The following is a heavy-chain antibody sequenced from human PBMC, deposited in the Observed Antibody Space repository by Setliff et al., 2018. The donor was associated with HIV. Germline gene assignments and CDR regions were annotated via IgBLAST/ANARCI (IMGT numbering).Heavy chain of an antibody. CDR2: FDPEDGET. Sequence: ASVKVSCKVSGYTLTELSMHWVRQAPGKGLEWMGGFDPEDGETIYAQKFQGRVTMTEDTSTDTAYMELSSLKVEDTAVYYCTTLLSGVGTDVFDIWGQGTMVTVSS. CDR3: TTLLSGVGTDVFDI. V-gene: IGHV1-24*01. J-gene: IGHJ3*02. D-gene: IGHD2-15*01. CDR1: GYTLTELS.